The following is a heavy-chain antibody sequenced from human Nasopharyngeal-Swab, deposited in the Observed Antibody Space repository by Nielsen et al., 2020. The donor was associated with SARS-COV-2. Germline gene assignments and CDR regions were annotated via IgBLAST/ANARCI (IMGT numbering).Heavy chain of an antibody. V-gene: IGHV3-23*01. CDR1: GFTFSGYA. Sequence: GGSLRLSCAASGFTFSGYAMSWVRQAPGKGLEWVSAIGGTGGSTYYADSVKGRFTISRDNAKNSLYLQMNSLRAEDTAVYYCARDALPPYYYDSSGYYYGPRWFDPWGQGTLVTVSS. CDR2: IGGTGGST. J-gene: IGHJ5*02. D-gene: IGHD3-22*01. CDR3: ARDALPPYYYDSSGYYYGPRWFDP.